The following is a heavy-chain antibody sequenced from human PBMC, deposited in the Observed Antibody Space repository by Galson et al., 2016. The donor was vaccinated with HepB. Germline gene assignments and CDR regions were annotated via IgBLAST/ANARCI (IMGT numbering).Heavy chain of an antibody. CDR2: LSPSTRYT. CDR1: GFTFTEYY. J-gene: IGHJ4*02. CDR3: ARDPGGYCFIDS. V-gene: IGHV3-11*06. Sequence: SLRLSCAASGFTFTEYYMTWIRQAPGKGLEWLSYLSPSTRYTNSADSVKGRFTIFRDNAKNSVYLQMNSLRAEDTAVYYCARDPGGYCFIDSWGQGTLVTVSS. D-gene: IGHD5-12*01.